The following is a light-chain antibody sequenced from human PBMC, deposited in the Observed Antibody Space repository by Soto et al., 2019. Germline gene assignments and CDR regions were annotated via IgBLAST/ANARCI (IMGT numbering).Light chain of an antibody. Sequence: EIVLTQSPGTLSLSPGERATLSCRASQSVSSSYLAWYQQKPGQAPRLLIYGASSRATGIPDRFSGSGSGTDFTLTISRLEPEDCAVCYCQQYGSSLFTFGPGTKVDIK. CDR1: QSVSSSY. V-gene: IGKV3-20*01. J-gene: IGKJ3*01. CDR2: GAS. CDR3: QQYGSSLFT.